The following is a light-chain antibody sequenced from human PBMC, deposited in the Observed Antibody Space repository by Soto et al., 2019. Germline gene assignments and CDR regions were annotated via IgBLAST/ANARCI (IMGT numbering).Light chain of an antibody. CDR3: QQYGSSPPS. V-gene: IGKV3-20*01. CDR2: GAS. J-gene: IGKJ5*01. Sequence: DIVLTQSPGTLSLSPVEIATLSCRASQTVSNNYLAWYQQRPGQAPRLLIYGASSRATGIPDRFSGSGSGTDFTLTISRLEPEDFAVYHCQQYGSSPPSFGQGTRLEIK. CDR1: QTVSNNY.